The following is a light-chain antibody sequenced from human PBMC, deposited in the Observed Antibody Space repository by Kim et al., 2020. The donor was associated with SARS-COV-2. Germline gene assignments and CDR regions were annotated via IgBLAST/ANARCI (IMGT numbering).Light chain of an antibody. Sequence: ASVKITCTLSSGHSSYAIAWHQQQPEKGPRYLMKLNSDGSHSKGDGIPDRFSGSSSGAERYLTISSLQSEDEADYYCQTWGTGIHVFGTGTKVTVL. V-gene: IGLV4-69*01. CDR1: SGHSSYA. CDR3: QTWGTGIHV. J-gene: IGLJ1*01. CDR2: LNSDGSH.